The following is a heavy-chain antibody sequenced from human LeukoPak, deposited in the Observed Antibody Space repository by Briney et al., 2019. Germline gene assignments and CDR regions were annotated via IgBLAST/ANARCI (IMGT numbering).Heavy chain of an antibody. J-gene: IGHJ4*02. CDR2: INPNSGGT. Sequence: ASVKVSCKASGYTFTGYYMHWVRQAPGQGLEWMGWINPNSGGTNYAQKFQGRVTMTRDTSISTAYMELSRLRSDDTAVYYCARAVYLLRFFDSPLGYWGQGTRVTVSS. D-gene: IGHD3-9*01. V-gene: IGHV1-2*02. CDR1: GYTFTGYY. CDR3: ARAVYLLRFFDSPLGY.